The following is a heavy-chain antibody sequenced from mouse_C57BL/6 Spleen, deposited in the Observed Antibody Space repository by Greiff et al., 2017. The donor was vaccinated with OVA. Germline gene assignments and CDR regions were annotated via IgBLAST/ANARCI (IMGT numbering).Heavy chain of an antibody. V-gene: IGHV6-3*01. J-gene: IGHJ3*01. CDR2: IRLKSDNYAT. D-gene: IGHD2-4*01. CDR3: TDDYDYDRGFAY. Sequence: VQLKESGGGLVQPGGSMKLSCVASGFTFSNYWMNWVRQSPEKGLEWVAQIRLKSDNYATHYAESVKGRFTISRDYSKSSVYLQMNNLRAEDTGIYYCTDDYDYDRGFAYWGQGTLVTVSA. CDR1: GFTFSNYW.